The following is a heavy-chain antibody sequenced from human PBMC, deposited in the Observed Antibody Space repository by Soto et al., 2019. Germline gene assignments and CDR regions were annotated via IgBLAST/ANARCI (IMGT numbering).Heavy chain of an antibody. V-gene: IGHV1-69*12. Sequence: QVQLVQSGAEVKKPGSSVKVSCKASGGSLCNYGISWVRQAPGQGLEWMGAIIPVFGTPNYAQKFQDRVTITADESTTTVYMEVRSLTSEDTAVYYCARGDATKIVVTTYYAMDVWGQGTTVTVSS. J-gene: IGHJ6*02. D-gene: IGHD3-22*01. CDR1: GGSLCNYG. CDR3: ARGDATKIVVTTYYAMDV. CDR2: IIPVFGTP.